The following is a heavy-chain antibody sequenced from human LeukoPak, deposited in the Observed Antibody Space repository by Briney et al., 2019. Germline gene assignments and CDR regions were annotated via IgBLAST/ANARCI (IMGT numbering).Heavy chain of an antibody. D-gene: IGHD1-1*01. J-gene: IGHJ6*02. V-gene: IGHV1-18*04. CDR3: ARGGGRNWNGSGNYGMDA. CDR2: ISAYNGNT. Sequence: ASVKVSCKPSGYTFTGYHMHWVRQAPGQGLEWMGWISAYNGNTNYAQKLQGRVTMTTDTSTSTAYMELRSLRSDDTAVYYCARGGGRNWNGSGNYGMDAWGQGTTVTVYS. CDR1: GYTFTGYH.